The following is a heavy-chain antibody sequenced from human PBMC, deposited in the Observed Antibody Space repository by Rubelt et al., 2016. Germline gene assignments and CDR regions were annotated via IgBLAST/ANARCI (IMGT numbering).Heavy chain of an antibody. Sequence: QLQLQESGPGLVKPSETLSLTCTVSGGSISSSSYYWGWIRQPPGKGLVWIGSIYYSGSTYYNPSLKSRVTISVETSKNTFSLKLSVGTAADTAVYYCATTGYSSSWTEDAFDIWGQGTMVTVSS. CDR1: GGSISSSSYY. CDR2: IYYSGST. J-gene: IGHJ3*02. D-gene: IGHD6-13*01. V-gene: IGHV4-39*07. CDR3: ATTGYSSSWTEDAFDI.